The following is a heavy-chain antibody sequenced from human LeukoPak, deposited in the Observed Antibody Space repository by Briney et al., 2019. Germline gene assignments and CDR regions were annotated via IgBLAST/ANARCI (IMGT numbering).Heavy chain of an antibody. CDR1: GFTFSSYA. D-gene: IGHD3-3*01. CDR2: ISGSGGST. V-gene: IGHV3-23*01. J-gene: IGHJ4*02. Sequence: PGGSLRLSCAASGFTFSSYAMSWVRQAPGKGLEWVSAISGSGGSTYYADSVKGRFTISRDNSKNTLYLQMNSLRAEDTAVYYCAKSGFLEWLLFYYFDYWGQGTLVTVSS. CDR3: AKSGFLEWLLFYYFDY.